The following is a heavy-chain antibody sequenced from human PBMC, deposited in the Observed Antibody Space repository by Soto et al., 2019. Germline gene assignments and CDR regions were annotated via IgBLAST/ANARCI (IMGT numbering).Heavy chain of an antibody. V-gene: IGHV3-23*01. CDR1: GLTFRNYA. J-gene: IGHJ4*02. CDR2: VSGNGGET. CDR3: AKGGHLSFFDY. D-gene: IGHD3-16*02. Sequence: EVQLSESGGDLVQPGGSLRLSCAASGLTFRNYAMTWVRQAPGKGPEWVSTVSGNGGETFYADSVEGRFTISRDNSKDTVYLVLNSLRVEDTAVYYCAKGGHLSFFDYWGQGTPVTVSS.